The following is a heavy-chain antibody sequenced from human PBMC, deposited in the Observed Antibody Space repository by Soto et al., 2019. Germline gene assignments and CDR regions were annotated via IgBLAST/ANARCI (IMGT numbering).Heavy chain of an antibody. CDR3: ATVVDGVSGVDY. Sequence: PGGSLRLSCAASGFTFSNYNMNWVRQAPGKGLEWLSYITSSSTTIFYADSVKGRFTISRDNAKNSLYLQMNSLRNEDTAVYYCATVVDGVSGVDYWGQGTLVTVSS. V-gene: IGHV3-48*02. CDR2: ITSSSTTI. CDR1: GFTFSNYN. J-gene: IGHJ4*02. D-gene: IGHD2-2*01.